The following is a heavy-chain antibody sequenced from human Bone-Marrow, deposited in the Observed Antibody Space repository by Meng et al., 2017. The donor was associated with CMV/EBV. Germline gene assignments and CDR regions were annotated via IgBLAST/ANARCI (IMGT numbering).Heavy chain of an antibody. V-gene: IGHV3-30-3*01. CDR2: TSYDGNNK. J-gene: IGHJ4*02. CDR3: ARPSTYYDLWSGFYD. CDR1: GFTFSSYA. D-gene: IGHD3-3*01. Sequence: GESLKISCAASGFTFSSYAMHWVRQAPGKGLEWVAVTSYDGNNKYYADSVKGRFTLSRDNSKNTLYLQMNSLRAEDAAVYYCARPSTYYDLWSGFYDWGQGTRVTVSS.